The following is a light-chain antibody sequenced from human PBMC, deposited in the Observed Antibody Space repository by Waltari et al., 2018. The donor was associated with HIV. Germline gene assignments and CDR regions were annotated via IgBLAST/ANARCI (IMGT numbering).Light chain of an antibody. V-gene: IGKV1-39*01. J-gene: IGKJ4*01. CDR2: AAS. Sequence: DIQMTQSPSSLSASVGDRVTITCRARQSIRSYLNWYQQKPGKAHKLLIFAASRWQSWCPAMFSVSESGTDFTRTISSLQLEDFAVYYCQQSYNTPLTFGGGTKVEIK. CDR3: QQSYNTPLT. CDR1: QSIRSY.